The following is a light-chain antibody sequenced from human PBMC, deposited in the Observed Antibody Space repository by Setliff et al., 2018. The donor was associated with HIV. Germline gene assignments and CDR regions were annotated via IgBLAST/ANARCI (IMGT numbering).Light chain of an antibody. CDR1: TSDIGSYNR. Sequence: ALTQPPSVSGSPGQSIIISCTGTTSDIGSYNRVSWYQQRPGTAPKLIIYEVNKRPSGVSNRFSGSKSVTTASLAISGLQADDEADYYCCSYAGSNIFVVFGTGTKVTV. CDR2: EVN. V-gene: IGLV2-23*02. CDR3: CSYAGSNIFVV. J-gene: IGLJ1*01.